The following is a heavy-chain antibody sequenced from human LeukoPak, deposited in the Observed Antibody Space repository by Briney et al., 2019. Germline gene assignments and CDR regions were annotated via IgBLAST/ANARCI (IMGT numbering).Heavy chain of an antibody. CDR1: GGSISSYY. V-gene: IGHV4-59*01. J-gene: IGHJ5*02. CDR2: IYYSGST. D-gene: IGHD3-10*01. CDR3: ARGTGYYGSGSYPTTRFDP. Sequence: PSETLSLTCTVSGGSISSYYWSWIRQPPGKGLEWIGYIYYSGSTNYNPSLKSRVTISVDTSKNQFSLKLSSMTAADTAVYYCARGTGYYGSGSYPTTRFDPWGQGTLVTVSS.